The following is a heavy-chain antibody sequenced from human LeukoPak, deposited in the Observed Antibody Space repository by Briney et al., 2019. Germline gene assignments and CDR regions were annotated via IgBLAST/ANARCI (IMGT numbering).Heavy chain of an antibody. CDR1: GDSLIRNFYY. CDR2: LYQSGST. Sequence: SETLSLTCTVSGDSLIRNFYYWGWIRQPPGKGLEWIGSLYQSGSTYYNPSLKSRVTISVDTSKNQLSLRLKPLTAADTAVYYCARLQQWLPRDYWGQGTLVIVSS. V-gene: IGHV4-39*01. CDR3: ARLQQWLPRDY. J-gene: IGHJ4*02. D-gene: IGHD6-19*01.